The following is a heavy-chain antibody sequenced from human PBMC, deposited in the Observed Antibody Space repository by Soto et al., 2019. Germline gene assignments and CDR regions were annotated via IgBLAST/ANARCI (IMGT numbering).Heavy chain of an antibody. Sequence: VQSGAEVKKPGASVKVSCKASGDTFISYGISWVRQAPGQGLEWMGWISVYKGDTNYAKKLLDRVTLTTGTSTSKAYMEMRSLTPGATAIYYSERIEYCSGGNCYSAGDIWGQGTLITVSS. CDR2: ISVYKGDT. CDR3: ERIEYCSGGNCYSAGDI. V-gene: IGHV1-18*01. J-gene: IGHJ3*02. D-gene: IGHD2-15*01. CDR1: GDTFISYG.